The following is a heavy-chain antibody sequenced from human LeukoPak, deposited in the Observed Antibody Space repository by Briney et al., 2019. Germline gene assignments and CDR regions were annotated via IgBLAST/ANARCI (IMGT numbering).Heavy chain of an antibody. D-gene: IGHD3-10*01. J-gene: IGHJ5*02. CDR2: INPSGGST. CDR1: GYTFTTYH. V-gene: IGHV1-46*01. Sequence: ASVKVSCKASGYTFTTYHMHWVRQAPGQGLEWMGIINPSGGSTSYAQKFQGRVTITANESTSTAYMELSSLRSEDTAVYYCARGRLGYYYGSGEGFDPWGQGTLVTVSS. CDR3: ARGRLGYYYGSGEGFDP.